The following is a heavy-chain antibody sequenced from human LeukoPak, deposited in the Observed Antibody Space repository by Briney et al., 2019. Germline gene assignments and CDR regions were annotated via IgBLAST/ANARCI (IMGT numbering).Heavy chain of an antibody. CDR3: ARDPGYESWSPFWGGMDV. CDR1: GFTFSNFA. D-gene: IGHD3-16*01. Sequence: GGSLRLSCVASGFTFSNFAMSWVRQAPGKGLEWVSSITRDGSSTTYADSVKGRFTTSRDNAKNTLYLQMDSLRDDDTAVYYCARDPGYESWSPFWGGMDVWGNGTTVIVSS. J-gene: IGHJ6*04. CDR2: ITRDGSST. V-gene: IGHV3-74*01.